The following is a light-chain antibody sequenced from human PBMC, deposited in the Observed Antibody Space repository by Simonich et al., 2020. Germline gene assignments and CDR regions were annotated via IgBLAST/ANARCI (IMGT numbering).Light chain of an antibody. V-gene: IGKV4-1*01. CDR1: QSVLYSSNNKNY. Sequence: DIVMTQSPDSLAVSLGERATINCKSSQSVLYSSNNKNYLAWYQQKPGQPPKLLIYWASTRESVGPDRFSGSGSGTVVTLTISSLQAEDVAVYYCQQYYSTPRTFGQGTKVEIK. CDR2: WAS. J-gene: IGKJ1*01. CDR3: QQYYSTPRT.